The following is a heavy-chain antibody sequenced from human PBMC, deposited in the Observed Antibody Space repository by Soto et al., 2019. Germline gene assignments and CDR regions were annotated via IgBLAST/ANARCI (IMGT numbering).Heavy chain of an antibody. V-gene: IGHV3-23*01. CDR2: SSATGAGT. J-gene: IGHJ4*02. Sequence: LRLSCAASGFTFSSYGMTWVRQAPGKGLEWVSFSSATGAGTYYADSVKGRFTISRDNSKNTLYLQMTSLRADDTAVYYCAKDRRAGGNYGFYSDFWGQGALVTVSS. CDR1: GFTFSSYG. D-gene: IGHD1-7*01. CDR3: AKDRRAGGNYGFYSDF.